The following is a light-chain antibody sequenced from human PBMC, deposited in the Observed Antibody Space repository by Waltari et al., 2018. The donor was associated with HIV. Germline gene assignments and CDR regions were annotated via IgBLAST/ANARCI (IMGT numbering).Light chain of an antibody. Sequence: QSALSQTPSASGSPGQSVTISCTGSRWDVNAYNYVSWYQQYPGKAPRLIIYEVNMRPSGVPDRFSGSKSVATASLTISGLQPEDEADYYCTSYGGANDLLFGGGTRVTVL. V-gene: IGLV2-8*01. CDR1: RWDVNAYNY. J-gene: IGLJ2*01. CDR3: TSYGGANDLL. CDR2: EVN.